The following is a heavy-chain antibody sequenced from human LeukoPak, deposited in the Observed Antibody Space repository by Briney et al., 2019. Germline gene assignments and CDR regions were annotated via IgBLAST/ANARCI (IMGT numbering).Heavy chain of an antibody. CDR2: IIPILGIA. CDR1: GGTFSSYA. J-gene: IGHJ4*02. D-gene: IGHD5-18*01. Sequence: GASVKVSCKASGGTFSSYAISWVRQAPGQGLEWMGRIIPILGIANYAQKFQSRVTITADKSTSTAYMELSSLRSEDTAVYYCARGPVDTAMYVDYWGQGTLVTVSS. V-gene: IGHV1-69*04. CDR3: ARGPVDTAMYVDY.